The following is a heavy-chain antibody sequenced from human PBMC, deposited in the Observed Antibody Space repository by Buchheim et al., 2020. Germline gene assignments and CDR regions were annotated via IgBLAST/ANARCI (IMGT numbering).Heavy chain of an antibody. CDR3: ASLKGRTGTGYGMDV. J-gene: IGHJ6*02. CDR2: ISSSGSTK. CDR1: GFTFSSFE. V-gene: IGHV3-48*03. D-gene: IGHD1-1*01. Sequence: EVQLVESGGGLVLPGGSLRLSCAVAGFTFSSFEMNWVRQAPGKGLEWVSYISSSGSTKYYAESVKGRFTISSEHAENSMYLRMNSLRVEDTAAYYCASLKGRTGTGYGMDVWGQGTT.